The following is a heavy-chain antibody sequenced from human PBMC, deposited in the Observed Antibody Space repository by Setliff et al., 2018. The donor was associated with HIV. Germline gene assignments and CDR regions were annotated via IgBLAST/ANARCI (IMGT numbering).Heavy chain of an antibody. CDR1: GFSFNNYN. V-gene: IGHV3-48*03. J-gene: IGHJ4*02. D-gene: IGHD3-22*01. CDR3: AKEHYERSGFSN. Sequence: LRLSCAASGFSFNNYNMNWVRQAPGKGLEWISYISSSGSTIYYADSVKGRFTISRDNAKNSLYLQMNSLRAEDTAVYYCAKEHYERSGFSNWGQGTLVTVSS. CDR2: ISSSGSTI.